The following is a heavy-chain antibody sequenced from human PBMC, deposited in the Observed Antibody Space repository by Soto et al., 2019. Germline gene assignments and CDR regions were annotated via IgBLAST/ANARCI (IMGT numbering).Heavy chain of an antibody. CDR2: IIPIFGTA. D-gene: IGHD6-19*01. V-gene: IGHV1-69*01. Sequence: QVQLVQSGAEVKKPGSSVKVSCKASGGTFSSYAISWVRQAPGQGLEWMGGIIPIFGTANYAQKFQGRVTITADESTRSAYMELSSLISEDTAVDYCARAKEVGGSSGLSPPFDYWXQGTX. CDR3: ARAKEVGGSSGLSPPFDY. J-gene: IGHJ4*02. CDR1: GGTFSSYA.